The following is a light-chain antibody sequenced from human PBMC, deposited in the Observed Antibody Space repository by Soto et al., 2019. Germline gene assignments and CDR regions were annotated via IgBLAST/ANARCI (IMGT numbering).Light chain of an antibody. J-gene: IGLJ2*01. CDR3: SSYTGSSTLVV. V-gene: IGLV2-14*01. CDR2: DVS. Sequence: QSVLTQPAFVSGSPGQSLTISCTGTSSDIGSYNSVSWYQQHPGKAPKLIIHDVSNRPSGVSYRFSGSKSGNTASLTIPGLQTEDEADYYCSSYTGSSTLVVFGGGTKLTVL. CDR1: SSDIGSYNS.